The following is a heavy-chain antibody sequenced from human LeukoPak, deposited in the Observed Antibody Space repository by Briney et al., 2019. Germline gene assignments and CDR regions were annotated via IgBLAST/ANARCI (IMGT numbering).Heavy chain of an antibody. CDR3: ARAMRVYMDV. CDR2: IYPTGGTT. Sequence: GASVKVSCKASGYTFTSYYMHWVRQAPGQGLEWMGIIYPTGGTTIYAQKFQGRVTMTRDMSTSTVYMQLSSLRSDDTAVYYCARAMRVYMDVWGKGTSVTVSS. J-gene: IGHJ6*03. CDR1: GYTFTSYY. V-gene: IGHV1-46*01. D-gene: IGHD3-22*01.